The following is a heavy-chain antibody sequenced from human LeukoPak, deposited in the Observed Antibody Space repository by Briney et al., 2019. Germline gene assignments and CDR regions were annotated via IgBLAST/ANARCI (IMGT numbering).Heavy chain of an antibody. D-gene: IGHD6-19*01. J-gene: IGHJ4*02. CDR2: IYHSGST. Sequence: SGTLSLTCAVSGGSISSSNWWSWVRQPPGKGLEWIGEIYHSGSTNYNPSLESRVTMSVDKSKNLFSLKLTSVTAADTAMYYCASGLLYISGWTFDYWGQGTLVTVSS. CDR1: GGSISSSNW. V-gene: IGHV4-4*02. CDR3: ASGLLYISGWTFDY.